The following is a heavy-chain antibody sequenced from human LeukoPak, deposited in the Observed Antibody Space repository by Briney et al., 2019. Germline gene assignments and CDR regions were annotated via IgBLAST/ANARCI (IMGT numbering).Heavy chain of an antibody. D-gene: IGHD2-2*01. V-gene: IGHV5-51*01. CDR1: GYSFSNYW. Sequence: GGSLKISCKGSGYSFSNYWIGWVRQMPGKGLESMGIIHPGDSDTRYSPSFQGQVTISADKSINTAYLQWSSLKASDTAMYYCARHRVLPSGRWYDYWGQGTLVTASS. CDR2: IHPGDSDT. CDR3: ARHRVLPSGRWYDY. J-gene: IGHJ4*02.